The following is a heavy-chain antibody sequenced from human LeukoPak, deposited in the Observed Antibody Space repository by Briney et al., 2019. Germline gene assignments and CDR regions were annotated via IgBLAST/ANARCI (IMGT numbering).Heavy chain of an antibody. CDR1: GFIFDDYG. J-gene: IGHJ4*02. Sequence: GGSLRLSCVASGFIFDDYGMNWVRQAPGKGLEWVSSISSSSSYIYYADSVKGRFTISRDNAKNSLYLQMNSLRAEDTAVYYCARAYSSSWYLLDYWGQGTLVTVSS. D-gene: IGHD6-13*01. V-gene: IGHV3-21*01. CDR3: ARAYSSSWYLLDY. CDR2: ISSSSSYI.